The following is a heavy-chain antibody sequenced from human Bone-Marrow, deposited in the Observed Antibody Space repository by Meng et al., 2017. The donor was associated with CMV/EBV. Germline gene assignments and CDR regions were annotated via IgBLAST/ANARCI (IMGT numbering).Heavy chain of an antibody. V-gene: IGHV3-11*01. CDR2: ISSSGSTI. J-gene: IGHJ4*02. CDR1: GFTFRDYY. Sequence: GESLKISCAASGFTFRDYYMSWIRQAPGKGLEWVSYISSSGSTIYYADSVKGRFTISRDNAKNSLYLQMNSLRAEDTAVYYCVQPITGTPHWGQGTLVTVSS. CDR3: VQPITGTPH. D-gene: IGHD1-20*01.